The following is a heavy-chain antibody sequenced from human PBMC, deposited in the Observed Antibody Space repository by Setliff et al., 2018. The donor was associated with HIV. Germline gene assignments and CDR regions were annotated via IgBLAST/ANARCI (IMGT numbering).Heavy chain of an antibody. J-gene: IGHJ4*02. Sequence: TSETLSLTCSVSGGSISSSGYYRSWIRQHPGKGLDWIGRVYYSGSTDYNPSLQSRATLSIGTSKNQFSLKLTSVIAADTAIYYCARGPFVLRFLERLVYFDYWGQGKLVTVSS. V-gene: IGHV4-31*02. CDR1: GGSISSSGYY. D-gene: IGHD3-3*01. CDR3: ARGPFVLRFLERLVYFDY. CDR2: VYYSGST.